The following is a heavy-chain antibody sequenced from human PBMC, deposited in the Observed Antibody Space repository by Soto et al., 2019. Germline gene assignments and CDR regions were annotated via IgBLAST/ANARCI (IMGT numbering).Heavy chain of an antibody. CDR1: GFTFNIHW. J-gene: IGHJ6*02. CDR2: IKHDGSEK. D-gene: IGHD4-17*01. CDR3: ARDQYGDAGLWGFDV. Sequence: VGSLRLSCAASGFTFNIHWMTWVRQAPGKGPEWVANIKHDGSEKYYVNSVKGRFTVSRDNAKNSLYLHMSSLRVDDTAVYYCARDQYGDAGLWGFDVRGQGTTVTVSS. V-gene: IGHV3-7*01.